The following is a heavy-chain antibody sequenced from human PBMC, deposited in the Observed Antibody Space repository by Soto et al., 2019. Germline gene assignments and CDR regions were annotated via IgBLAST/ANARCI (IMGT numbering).Heavy chain of an antibody. CDR1: GGSIISSNW. Sequence: SETLSLTCAVSGGSIISSNWWSLVRQPPGKGLEWIGEIHHSGSTNYNPSLKSRVTISVDKSKNQFSLKLRSVTAADTAVYYCARVSIAVAALGAFDIWGQGTMVTVSS. CDR2: IHHSGST. V-gene: IGHV4-4*02. CDR3: ARVSIAVAALGAFDI. J-gene: IGHJ3*02. D-gene: IGHD6-19*01.